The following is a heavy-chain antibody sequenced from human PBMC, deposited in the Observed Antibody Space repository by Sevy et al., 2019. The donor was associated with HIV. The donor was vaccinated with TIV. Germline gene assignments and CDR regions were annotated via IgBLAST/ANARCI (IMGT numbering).Heavy chain of an antibody. CDR2: ISYNGRNQ. Sequence: GGSLRLSCAASGFSLSDHAVSWVRQTPGKGLEWLAVISYNGRNQYYADSVKGRFTISKDDSKNKLYLQLNSLRAGDTAGYYCARFVGYCSGGRCSIIDFWGQGTLVTVSS. CDR3: ARFVGYCSGGRCSIIDF. D-gene: IGHD2-15*01. V-gene: IGHV3-30*04. CDR1: GFSLSDHA. J-gene: IGHJ4*02.